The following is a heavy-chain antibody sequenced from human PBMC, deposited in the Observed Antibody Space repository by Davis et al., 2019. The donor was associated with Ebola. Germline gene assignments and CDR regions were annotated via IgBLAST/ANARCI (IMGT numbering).Heavy chain of an antibody. CDR3: VRFGHGAY. CDR2: VYDGGRT. J-gene: IGHJ4*02. Sequence: PSETLSLICSVSGDSITSHYWNWIRQPPGKGLEWIGIVYDGGRTNYRPSLKSRATISADTSKNQFSLMLRSVTAADTAVYYCVRFGHGAYWGQGILVTVSS. D-gene: IGHD3-16*01. CDR1: GDSITSHY. V-gene: IGHV4-59*11.